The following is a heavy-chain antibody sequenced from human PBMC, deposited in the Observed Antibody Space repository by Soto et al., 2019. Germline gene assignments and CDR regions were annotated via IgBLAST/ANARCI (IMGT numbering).Heavy chain of an antibody. CDR1: GFTFSRYA. J-gene: IGHJ4*02. Sequence: EVQLVESGGGLVQPGGSLRLSCAASGFTFSRYAMNWVRQAPGKGLEWVSYINHDSGTIYHADSVKGRFTISRDNANNLLSLQMNSLRAEDTAVYYCARDRGYTGYDFAYWGQGTLVTVSS. CDR3: ARDRGYTGYDFAY. D-gene: IGHD5-12*01. CDR2: INHDSGTI. V-gene: IGHV3-48*01.